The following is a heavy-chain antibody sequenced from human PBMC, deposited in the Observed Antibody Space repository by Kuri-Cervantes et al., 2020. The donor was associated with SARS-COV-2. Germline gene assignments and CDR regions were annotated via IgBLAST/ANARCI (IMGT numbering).Heavy chain of an antibody. CDR3: ARDRGGDATVTVDWFDP. D-gene: IGHD4-17*01. Sequence: ASVKVSCKASGYTFTGYYMHWVRQAPGQGLEWMGWINPNSGGTNYAQKFQGWVTMTRDTSISTAYMELSSLRSEDTAMYYCARDRGGDATVTVDWFDPWGQGTLVTVSS. V-gene: IGHV1-2*04. J-gene: IGHJ5*02. CDR2: INPNSGGT. CDR1: GYTFTGYY.